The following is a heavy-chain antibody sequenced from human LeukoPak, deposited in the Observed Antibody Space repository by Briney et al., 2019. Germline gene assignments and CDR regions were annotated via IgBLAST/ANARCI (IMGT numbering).Heavy chain of an antibody. V-gene: IGHV1-46*01. D-gene: IGHD3-10*01. J-gene: IGHJ1*01. CDR3: ARSSGSGSYRLEYLQH. CDR2: IIPSGGST. CDR1: GYTFTNYY. Sequence: ASVKVSCKASGYTFTNYYIHWVRQAPGQGLEWMAIIIPSGGSTSYAQKFQGRVTMTRDTSTSTVYMELSSLRSEDTAVYYCARSSGSGSYRLEYLQHWGQGTLVTVSS.